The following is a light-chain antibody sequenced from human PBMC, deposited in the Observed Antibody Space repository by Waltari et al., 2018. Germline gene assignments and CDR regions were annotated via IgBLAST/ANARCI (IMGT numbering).Light chain of an antibody. CDR1: SNNVGNQG. CDR2: RDN. Sequence: QAGLTQPPSVSKGLRQTATLTCTGNSNNVGNQGVAWLQQRQGHPPKLLSDRDNARPSGISERFSASRSGNTASLTITGLQPEDEADYYCSAWDYNLNAYVFGTGTKVTVL. CDR3: SAWDYNLNAYV. V-gene: IGLV10-54*04. J-gene: IGLJ1*01.